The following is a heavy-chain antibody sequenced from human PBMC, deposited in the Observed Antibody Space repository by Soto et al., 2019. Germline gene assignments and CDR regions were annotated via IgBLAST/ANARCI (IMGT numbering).Heavy chain of an antibody. CDR1: GLNFGGIA. V-gene: IGHV3-23*01. CDR3: VKGKESGYRGAFDS. D-gene: IGHD5-18*01. CDR2: VSGSGGSP. J-gene: IGHJ4*02. Sequence: EEQLLESGGGLVQPGGSLGLWGAATGLNFGGIAMGWVRRAPGKGLGWVSGVSGSGGSPYYADSVKGRLTISKDKSKNTLYLDLNNLRSEDTAVYFCVKGKESGYRGAFDSWGQGTLVTVSS.